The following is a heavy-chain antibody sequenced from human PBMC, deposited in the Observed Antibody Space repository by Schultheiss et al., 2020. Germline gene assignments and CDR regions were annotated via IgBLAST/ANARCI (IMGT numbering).Heavy chain of an antibody. D-gene: IGHD2-2*01. V-gene: IGHV4-34*01. CDR3: ARLASYAGV. J-gene: IGHJ6*04. CDR2: INHSGST. CDR1: GGSISSYY. Sequence: SQTLSLTCTVSGGSISSYYWSWIRQPPGKGLEWIGEINHSGSTNYNPSLKSRVTISVDTSKNQFSLKLSSVTAADTAVYYCARLASYAGVWGKGTTVTVSS.